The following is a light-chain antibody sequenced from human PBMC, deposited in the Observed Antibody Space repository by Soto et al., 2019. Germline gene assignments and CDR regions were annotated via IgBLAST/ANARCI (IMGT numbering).Light chain of an antibody. J-gene: IGLJ1*01. CDR2: GVT. CDR1: RRDVGGYNY. V-gene: IGLV2-8*01. Sequence: QSVLTQPPSASGSPGQSVRISCTGTRRDVGGYNYVAWYQQHPGKAPKLMIYGVTKRPSGVPDRFSGSKSGYTAFLTVSGLQAEDEADYYCSSYVGSDVFVFGTGTKVTVL. CDR3: SSYVGSDVFV.